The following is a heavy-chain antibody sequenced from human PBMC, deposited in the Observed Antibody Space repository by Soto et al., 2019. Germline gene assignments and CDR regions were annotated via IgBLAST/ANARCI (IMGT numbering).Heavy chain of an antibody. V-gene: IGHV3-48*01. CDR2: ISSSSSTI. Sequence: EVPLVESGGGLVQPGGSLRLSCAASGFTFSSYSMNWVRQAPGKGLEWVSYISSSSSTIYYADSVKGRFTISRDNAKNSLYLQMNSLRAEETAVYYCARDEGRYSSSWSLADWGQGTLVTVSS. D-gene: IGHD6-13*01. CDR1: GFTFSSYS. J-gene: IGHJ4*02. CDR3: ARDEGRYSSSWSLAD.